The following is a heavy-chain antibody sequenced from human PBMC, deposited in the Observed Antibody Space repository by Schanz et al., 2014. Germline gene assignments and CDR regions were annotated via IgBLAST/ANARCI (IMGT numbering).Heavy chain of an antibody. CDR1: GLNFDYYG. CDR3: ATEGPRGTRHPINYYYAMDN. D-gene: IGHD6-6*01. CDR2: ISYDGVNT. V-gene: IGHV3-30*19. J-gene: IGHJ6*02. Sequence: QVQLVESGGGVVQPGRSLRLSCATSGLNFDYYGMNWVRQAPGKGLEWVAVISYDGVNTYYADSVKGRFTISRDNAKNSLYLQMNRLRAEDTAVYYCATEGPRGTRHPINYYYAMDNWGQGTKVTV.